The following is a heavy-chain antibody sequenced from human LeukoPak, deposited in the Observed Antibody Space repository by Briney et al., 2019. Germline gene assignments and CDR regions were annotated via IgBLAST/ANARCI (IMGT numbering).Heavy chain of an antibody. CDR3: ASHDSYSSGWY. CDR2: INHSGST. D-gene: IGHD3-22*01. J-gene: IGHJ4*02. Sequence: SETLSLTCTVSGGSISSNFWSWVRQPPGKGLEWIGEINHSGSTNYNPSLKSRVTISVDTSKNQFSLKLSSVTAADTAVYYCASHDSYSSGWYWGQGTLVTVSS. CDR1: GGSISSNF. V-gene: IGHV4-34*01.